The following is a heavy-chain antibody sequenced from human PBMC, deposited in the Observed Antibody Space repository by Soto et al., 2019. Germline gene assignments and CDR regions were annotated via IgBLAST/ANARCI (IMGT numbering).Heavy chain of an antibody. CDR3: ARDNSKYSGYDY. J-gene: IGHJ4*02. V-gene: IGHV2-70*04. Sequence: SGPTLVNPTQTLTLTCTFSGFSLSTSGMRVGWIRQPPGKALEWLARIDWDDDKFYNTSLKTRLTISKDTSKNQVVLTMTNMDPVDTATYYCARDNSKYSGYDYWGQGTLVPVSS. D-gene: IGHD5-12*01. CDR2: IDWDDDK. CDR1: GFSLSTSGMR.